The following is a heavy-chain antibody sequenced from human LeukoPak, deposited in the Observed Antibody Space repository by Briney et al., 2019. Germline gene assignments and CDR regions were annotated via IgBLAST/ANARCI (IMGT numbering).Heavy chain of an antibody. D-gene: IGHD6-19*01. J-gene: IGHJ4*02. CDR1: GFTFSSYA. CDR2: ISSNGGST. Sequence: GGSLRLSCSASGFTFSSYAMLWIRHAPGKGLAYVSGISSNGGSTYYADSVKGRFTISRDNSKNTLYLQMSSLRAEDTAVYYCVKDMHERLYSSGLDWGQGTLVTVSS. CDR3: VKDMHERLYSSGLD. V-gene: IGHV3-64D*06.